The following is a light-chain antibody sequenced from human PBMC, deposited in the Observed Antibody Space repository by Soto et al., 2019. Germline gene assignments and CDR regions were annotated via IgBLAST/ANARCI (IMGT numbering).Light chain of an antibody. V-gene: IGKV1-5*01. CDR1: QSISRW. CDR2: DAS. CDR3: QHLET. Sequence: DIQMTQSPSTLSASVGDRVTITCRASQSISRWLAWYQQKPGKAPKLLIYDASTLESGVPSRFSGSGSGTDFTLSISSLQPDDSATYYCQHLETFGQGTKVDIK. J-gene: IGKJ1*01.